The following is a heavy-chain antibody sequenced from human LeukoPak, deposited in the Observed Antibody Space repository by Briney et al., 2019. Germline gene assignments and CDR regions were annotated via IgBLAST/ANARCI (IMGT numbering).Heavy chain of an antibody. J-gene: IGHJ3*02. V-gene: IGHV1-2*02. D-gene: IGHD6-19*01. Sequence: GASVKVSCKTSEYTFTGFYIHWVRQAPGQGLEWMGWINPNTGGTNYAQKFQGRVTMTRDTSITTAYMELRSLEYEDTAVYYCAKDYRDQGLVNAFHIWGQGTTVTVSS. CDR2: INPNTGGT. CDR3: AKDYRDQGLVNAFHI. CDR1: EYTFTGFY.